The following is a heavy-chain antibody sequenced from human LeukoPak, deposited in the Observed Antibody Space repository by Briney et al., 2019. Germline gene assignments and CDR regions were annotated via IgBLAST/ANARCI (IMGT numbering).Heavy chain of an antibody. CDR2: IYSGGST. CDR1: GFSVSSNY. J-gene: IGHJ4*02. D-gene: IGHD4-17*01. CDR3: ARDSYGDANFDS. Sequence: GGSLRLSCAASGFSVSSNYMSWVRQAPGKGLEWVSLIYSGGSTYYADSVKGRFTISRDISKNEVYLQMNSLRPEDTAVYYCARDSYGDANFDSWGQGTLVTVSS. V-gene: IGHV3-53*01.